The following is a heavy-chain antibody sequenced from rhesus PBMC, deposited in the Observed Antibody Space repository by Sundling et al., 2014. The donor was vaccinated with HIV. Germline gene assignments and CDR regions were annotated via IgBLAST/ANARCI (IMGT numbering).Heavy chain of an antibody. Sequence: EVQLVETGGGLVQPGGSLKLSCAASGFTFSNFAMRWVRQAPGKGLEWVSGINSDGDSTDYADSVKGRFSISRDNSKNTLSLQMNSLRAEDTAVYHCARRGXFHTFDFWGQGILVTVSS. CDR1: GFTFSNFA. CDR2: INSDGDST. CDR3: ARRGXFHTFDF. V-gene: IGHV3-103*01. J-gene: IGHJ4*01. D-gene: IGHD2-33*01.